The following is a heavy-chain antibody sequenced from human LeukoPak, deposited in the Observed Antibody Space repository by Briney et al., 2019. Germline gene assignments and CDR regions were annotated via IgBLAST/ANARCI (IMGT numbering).Heavy chain of an antibody. CDR1: GFTFSTYP. CDR3: ARSWDDSARWYFDL. V-gene: IGHV3-23*01. D-gene: IGHD1-26*01. CDR2: ISGSGDRT. Sequence: PGGSLRLSCAASGFTFSTYPMNWVRQAPGKGLEWVSGISGSGDRTNYADSVKGRFTISRDNSKNTLYLQMNSLRAEDTAVYYCARSWDDSARWYFDLWGRGTLVTVSS. J-gene: IGHJ2*01.